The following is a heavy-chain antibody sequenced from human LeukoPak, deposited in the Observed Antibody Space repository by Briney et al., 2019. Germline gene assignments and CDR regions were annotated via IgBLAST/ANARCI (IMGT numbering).Heavy chain of an antibody. V-gene: IGHV4-30-2*01. CDR1: GGSISSGGYY. CDR3: ARRLPYYGSGSYLDY. CDR2: INHSGST. J-gene: IGHJ4*02. Sequence: SQTLSLTCTVSGGSISSGGYYWSWIRQPPGKGLEWIGEINHSGSTNYNPSLKSRVTISVDTSKNQFSLKLSSVTAADTAVYYCARRLPYYGSGSYLDYWGQGTLVTVSS. D-gene: IGHD3-10*01.